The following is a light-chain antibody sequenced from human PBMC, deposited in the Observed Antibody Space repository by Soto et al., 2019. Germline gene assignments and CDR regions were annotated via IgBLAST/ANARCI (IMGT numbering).Light chain of an antibody. CDR1: QSLSSSY. CDR2: GAS. V-gene: IGKV3-20*01. J-gene: IGKJ1*01. CDR3: QQYGSLSWT. Sequence: EIVLTQSPGTLSLSPGERGTLSCRASQSLSSSYLAWYQQKPGQAPRLLIYGASNRATGIPDRFSGRGSGTDFTLTISRLEPEDFAVYYCQQYGSLSWTFGQGTKVDIK.